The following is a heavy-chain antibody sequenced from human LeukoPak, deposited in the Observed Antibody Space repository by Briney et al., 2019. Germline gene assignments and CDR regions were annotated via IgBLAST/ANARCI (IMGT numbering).Heavy chain of an antibody. CDR2: INHSGST. Sequence: SETLSLTCAVYGGSFSGYYWSWIRQPPGKGLEWIGEINHSGSTNYNPSLKSRVTISVDTSKNQFSLKLSSVTAADTAVYYCARGRVAAAGQGYFQHWGQGTLVAVSS. D-gene: IGHD6-13*01. CDR1: GGSFSGYY. J-gene: IGHJ1*01. CDR3: ARGRVAAAGQGYFQH. V-gene: IGHV4-34*01.